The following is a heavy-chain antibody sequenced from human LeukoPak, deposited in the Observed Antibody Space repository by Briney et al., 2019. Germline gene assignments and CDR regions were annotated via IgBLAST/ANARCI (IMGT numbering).Heavy chain of an antibody. J-gene: IGHJ4*02. CDR3: ARESAERYFDY. CDR2: IFYSGST. D-gene: IGHD3-9*01. Sequence: SETLSLTCSVSGGSISNYFWSWIRQPPGKGLEWIGYIFYSGSTNYNPSLKSRVTISVATSKNQFSLKLSSVTAADTAVYYCARESAERYFDYWGQGTLVTVSS. V-gene: IGHV4-59*12. CDR1: GGSISNYF.